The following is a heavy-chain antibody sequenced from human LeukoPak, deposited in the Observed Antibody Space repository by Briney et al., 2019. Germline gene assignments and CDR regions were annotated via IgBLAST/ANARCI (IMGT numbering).Heavy chain of an antibody. CDR1: GGSFSGYY. J-gene: IGHJ4*02. CDR2: IYHSGST. D-gene: IGHD6-13*01. CDR3: ARQQQLVKN. V-gene: IGHV4-34*01. Sequence: SETLSLTCAVYGGSFSGYYRSWIRQPPGKGLEWIGEIYHSGSTNYNPSLKSRVTISVDKSKNQFSLKLSSVTAADTAVYYCARQQQLVKNWGQGTLVTVSS.